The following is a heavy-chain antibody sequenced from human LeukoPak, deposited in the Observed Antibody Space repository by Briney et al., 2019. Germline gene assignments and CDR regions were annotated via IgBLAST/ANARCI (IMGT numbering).Heavy chain of an antibody. CDR2: IYHSGST. CDR1: GYSISSGYY. J-gene: IGHJ6*03. D-gene: IGHD1-1*01. V-gene: IGHV4-38-2*02. Sequence: PSETLSLTCTVSGYSISSGYYWGWIRQPPGKGLEWIGSIYHSGSTYYNPSLKSRVTISVDTSKNQISLKLSSVTAADTAVYYCARAGRPSYYYYYYMDVWGKGTTVTVSS. CDR3: ARAGRPSYYYYYYMDV.